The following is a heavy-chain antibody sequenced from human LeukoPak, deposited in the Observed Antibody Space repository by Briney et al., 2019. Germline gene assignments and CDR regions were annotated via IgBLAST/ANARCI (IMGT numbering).Heavy chain of an antibody. CDR1: GGSISSNSYY. J-gene: IGHJ4*02. CDR2: IYHSGST. D-gene: IGHD4-17*01. CDR3: ASSFGDYEDY. Sequence: SETLSLTCAVSGGSISSNSYYWGWIRQPPGKGLEWIGSIYHSGSTYYNPSLKSRVTISVDTSKNQFSLKLSSVTAADTAVYYCASSFGDYEDYWGQGTLVTVSS. V-gene: IGHV4-39*07.